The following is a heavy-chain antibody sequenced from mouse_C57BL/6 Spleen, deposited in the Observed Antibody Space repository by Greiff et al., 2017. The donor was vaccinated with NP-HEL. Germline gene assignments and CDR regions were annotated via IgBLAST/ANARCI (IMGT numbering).Heavy chain of an antibody. V-gene: IGHV5-4*01. CDR2: ISDGGSYT. Sequence: EVHLVESGGGLVKPGGSLKLSCAASGFTFSSYAMSWVRQTPEKRLEWVATISDGGSYTYYPDNVKGRFTFTRDNAKNNLYLQMSHLKSEDTAMYYCARDGNYYGSSHWYFDVWGTGTTVTVSS. CDR3: ARDGNYYGSSHWYFDV. J-gene: IGHJ1*03. D-gene: IGHD1-1*01. CDR1: GFTFSSYA.